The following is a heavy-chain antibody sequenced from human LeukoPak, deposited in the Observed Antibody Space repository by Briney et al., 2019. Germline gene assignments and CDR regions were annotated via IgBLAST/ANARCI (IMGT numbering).Heavy chain of an antibody. D-gene: IGHD3-16*01. CDR3: ARALGRPLDF. CDR1: GFTFSRSW. V-gene: IGHV3-74*01. CDR2: IKGDGLTT. Sequence: PGGSLRLSGAAFGFTFSRSWMHWVRQSPGKGLVWVSRIKGDGLTTTYADSVKGRFTISRYTAKNTLYLQMNTLRAEDTAVYYCARALGRPLDFWGQGTLATLSS. J-gene: IGHJ4*02.